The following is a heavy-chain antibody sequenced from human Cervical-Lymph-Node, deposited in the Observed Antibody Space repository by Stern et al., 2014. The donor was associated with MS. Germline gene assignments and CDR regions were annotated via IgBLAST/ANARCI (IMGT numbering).Heavy chain of an antibody. J-gene: IGHJ3*02. CDR3: ARQSLVAATRAFDI. CDR2: IYPVDSDA. Sequence: EVQLVESGAEVKKAGESLRISCKGSGYSFSTYWLGWVRQMPGRGLEWMGIIYPVDSDATYSPSFQGQVTMSADKSISTAYLQWSSLKASDTAIYYCARQSLVAATRAFDIWGQGTLVIVSS. D-gene: IGHD2-15*01. CDR1: GYSFSTYW. V-gene: IGHV5-51*01.